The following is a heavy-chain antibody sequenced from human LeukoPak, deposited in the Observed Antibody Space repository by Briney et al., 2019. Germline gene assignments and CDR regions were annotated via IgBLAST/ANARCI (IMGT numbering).Heavy chain of an antibody. V-gene: IGHV3-48*03. CDR3: ARKNCWDNGLDI. CDR1: GFTFSSYE. Sequence: PGGSLRLSCAASGFTFSSYEMNWVRQAPGKRLEWISYISTGGSTIYYADSVKGRFTISRYNAKNSLYMHMNSLRAEDTAVYYCARKNCWDNGLDILGQGTMVTVSS. D-gene: IGHD4/OR15-4a*01. J-gene: IGHJ3*02. CDR2: ISTGGSTI.